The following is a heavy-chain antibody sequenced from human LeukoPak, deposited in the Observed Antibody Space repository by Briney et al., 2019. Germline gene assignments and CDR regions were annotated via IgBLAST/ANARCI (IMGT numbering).Heavy chain of an antibody. CDR2: IYPGDSDT. V-gene: IGHV5-51*01. CDR3: ARQEGGDAFDI. Sequence: GESLKISCEGSGYMFDTFWIGWVRQMPGKGLEWMGIIYPGDSDTRYSPSFQGQVTISADKSISTAYLQWSSLKASDTAMYYCARQEGGDAFDIWGQGTMVTVSS. D-gene: IGHD6-25*01. J-gene: IGHJ3*02. CDR1: GYMFDTFW.